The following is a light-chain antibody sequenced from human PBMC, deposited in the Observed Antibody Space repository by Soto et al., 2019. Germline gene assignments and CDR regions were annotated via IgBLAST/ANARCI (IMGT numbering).Light chain of an antibody. Sequence: NFMLTQPHSVSESPGKTVTISCTRSSGSIAINYVQWYQQRPGSAPTTVIYEDNQRPSGVPDRFSGSIDSASNSASLTNSGLKTEEEADYYCQSYDSSNQVFGGGTQLTVL. CDR2: EDN. V-gene: IGLV6-57*03. J-gene: IGLJ2*01. CDR1: SGSIAINY. CDR3: QSYDSSNQV.